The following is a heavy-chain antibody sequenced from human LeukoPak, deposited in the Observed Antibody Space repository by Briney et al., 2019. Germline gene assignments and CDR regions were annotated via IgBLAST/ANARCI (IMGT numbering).Heavy chain of an antibody. J-gene: IGHJ4*02. CDR2: ISYDGSNK. V-gene: IGHV3-30*04. CDR1: GFTFSSYA. CDR3: ARTAGGRYFDWLLGFDY. Sequence: GGSLRLSCAASGFTFSSYAMHWVRQAPGKGLEWVAVISYDGSNKYYADSVKGRFTISRDDSKNTLYLQMNSLRAEDTAVYYCARTAGGRYFDWLLGFDYWGQGTLVTVSS. D-gene: IGHD3-9*01.